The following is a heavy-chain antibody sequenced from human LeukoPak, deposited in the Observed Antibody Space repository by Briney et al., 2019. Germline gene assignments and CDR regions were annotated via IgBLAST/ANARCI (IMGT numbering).Heavy chain of an antibody. D-gene: IGHD3-10*01. CDR3: ARDYYGPVDAFDI. V-gene: IGHV4-39*07. CDR2: IYYSGST. CDR1: GFTFSSYG. J-gene: IGHJ3*02. Sequence: PGGSLRLSCAASGFTFSSYGTHWIRQPPGKGLEWIGSIYYSGSTYYNPSLKSRVTIPVDTSKNQFSLKLSSVTAADTAVYYCARDYYGPVDAFDIWGQGTMVTVSS.